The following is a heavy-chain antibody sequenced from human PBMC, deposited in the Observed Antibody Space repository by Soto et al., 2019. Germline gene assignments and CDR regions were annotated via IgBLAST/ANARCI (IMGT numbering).Heavy chain of an antibody. CDR3: AKQIYGGNS. Sequence: EMQLVESGGGLVQPGGSLRLSCAASGFTFSASAMHWVRQVSGKGLEWIARIRSKANNYATTYAPSVKGRFTISRDDSESTVYLQMNSLKTEDTAIYYCAKQIYGGNSWGQGTLVTVSS. CDR1: GFTFSASA. D-gene: IGHD2-21*02. CDR2: IRSKANNYAT. V-gene: IGHV3-73*02. J-gene: IGHJ4*02.